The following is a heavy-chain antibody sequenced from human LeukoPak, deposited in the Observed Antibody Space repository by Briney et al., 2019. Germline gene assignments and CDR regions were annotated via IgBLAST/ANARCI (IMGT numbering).Heavy chain of an antibody. J-gene: IGHJ4*02. Sequence: SETLSLTCAVYGGSFSGYYWSWIRQPPGKGLEWIGEIKHSGSTNYNPSLKSRVTISVDTSKNQFSLKLSSVTAADTAVYYCARGRGGGSSNYWGQGTLVTVSS. V-gene: IGHV4-34*01. CDR3: ARGRGGGSSNY. CDR2: IKHSGST. CDR1: GGSFSGYY. D-gene: IGHD2-15*01.